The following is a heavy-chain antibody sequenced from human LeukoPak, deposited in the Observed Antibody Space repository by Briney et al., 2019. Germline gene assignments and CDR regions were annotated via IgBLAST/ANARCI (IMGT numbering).Heavy chain of an antibody. D-gene: IGHD5-24*01. J-gene: IGHJ3*02. Sequence: GGSLRLSCAASGFTFSSFWMYCVREVPGKGLVYVSRISTDGGTSNYAYSVRGRFTIYRDNANNTLYMQMNSLRAEDTAVYYCAREIQRSIEMTTNRAFDIWGQGTMVTVSS. V-gene: IGHV3-74*01. CDR2: ISTDGGTS. CDR1: GFTFSSFW. CDR3: AREIQRSIEMTTNRAFDI.